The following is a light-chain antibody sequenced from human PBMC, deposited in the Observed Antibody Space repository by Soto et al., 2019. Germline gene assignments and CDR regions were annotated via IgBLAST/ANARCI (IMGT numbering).Light chain of an antibody. J-gene: IGKJ1*01. CDR1: QSVNRY. Sequence: DLQMTQSPSSLYASVGDRVTITCRASQSVNRYLNWYQQKPGKAPKLLISSASSLQGGVPSRFSGSGSGTEVTLTIDGLQPDDLATYFCQQSDTTPWAFGQGTKVEI. CDR3: QQSDTTPWA. CDR2: SAS. V-gene: IGKV1-39*01.